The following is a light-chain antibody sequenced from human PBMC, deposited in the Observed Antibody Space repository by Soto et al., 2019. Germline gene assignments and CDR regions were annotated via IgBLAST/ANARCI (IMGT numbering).Light chain of an antibody. V-gene: IGKV1-39*01. J-gene: IGKJ5*01. CDR1: QSISSY. CDR2: AAS. CDR3: QQYGSSLIA. Sequence: DIQMTQSPSSLSASVGDRVTITCRASQSISSYLNWYQQKPGKAPKLLIYAASSLQSGVPSRFSGSGSGTDFTLTISRLEPADFAVYYCQQYGSSLIAFGQGTRLEIK.